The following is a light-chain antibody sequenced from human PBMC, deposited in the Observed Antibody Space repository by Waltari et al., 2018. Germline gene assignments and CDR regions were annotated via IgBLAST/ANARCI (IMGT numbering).Light chain of an antibody. CDR1: TSDVGGYNY. J-gene: IGLJ3*02. V-gene: IGLV2-11*01. Sequence: SALTQPRSVSGSPGQSDTISCTGTTSDVGGYNYVSWYQHHPGKAPKLMIFDVTQRPSGVPDRFSGSKSANTASLTISGLQAEDEADYYCCSFAGTYTWVFGGGTKVTVL. CDR3: CSFAGTYTWV. CDR2: DVT.